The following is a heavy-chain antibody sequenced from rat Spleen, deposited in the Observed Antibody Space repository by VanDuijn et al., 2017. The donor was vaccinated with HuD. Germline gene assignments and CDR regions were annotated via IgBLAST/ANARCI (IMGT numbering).Heavy chain of an antibody. D-gene: IGHD1-10*01. Sequence: EVQLQESGPGLVKPSQSLSLTCSVTAYSITSSYRWNWIRKFPGNKLEWMGYINSAGSTNYNPSLKSRISITRDTSKNQFFLQVNSVTTEDTATYYCARWNNYAAYWGQGTLVTVSS. CDR1: AYSITSSYR. V-gene: IGHV3-3*01. CDR2: INSAGST. CDR3: ARWNNYAAY. J-gene: IGHJ3*01.